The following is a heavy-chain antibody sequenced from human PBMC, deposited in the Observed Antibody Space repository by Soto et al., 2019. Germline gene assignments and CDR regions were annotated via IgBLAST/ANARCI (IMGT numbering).Heavy chain of an antibody. J-gene: IGHJ6*03. CDR1: GGTFSNFI. Sequence: QVQLVQSGAEVKKPGSSVRVSCKASGGTFSNFILTWVRQAPGQGLEWMGRIIPILGTITYAQKFQGRVTITADKSSSTAYMELGSLRSEDTAVYYCARGAYDPPHYYFYMDVWGKGTTVTVSS. CDR2: IIPILGTI. D-gene: IGHD5-12*01. V-gene: IGHV1-69*08. CDR3: ARGAYDPPHYYFYMDV.